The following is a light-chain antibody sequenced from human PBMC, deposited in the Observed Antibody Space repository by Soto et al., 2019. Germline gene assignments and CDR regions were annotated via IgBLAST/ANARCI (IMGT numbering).Light chain of an antibody. V-gene: IGKV2-28*01. J-gene: IGKJ4*01. Sequence: DVVMTQTPLSSPVTLGEPASISFRSSQSLLHSNGYNYLDWYLQKPGQSPQLLIYLGSNRASGVPDRFSGSGSGTDFTLKISRVEAEDVGVYYCMQALQTPLTFGGGTKVDIK. CDR3: MQALQTPLT. CDR2: LGS. CDR1: QSLLHSNGYNY.